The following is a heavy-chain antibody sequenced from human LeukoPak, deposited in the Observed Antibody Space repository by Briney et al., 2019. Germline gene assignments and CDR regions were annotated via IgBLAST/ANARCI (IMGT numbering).Heavy chain of an antibody. CDR3: ARDCGFGELLGYYYYMDV. Sequence: PGGSLRLSCAASGFTFNSYRMNWVRQAPGKGLEWVSSISSSSSYIYYADSVKGRLTISRDNAKNSLYLQMNSLRAEDTAVYYCARDCGFGELLGYYYYMDVWGKGTTVTVSS. CDR1: GFTFNSYR. V-gene: IGHV3-21*01. CDR2: ISSSSSYI. D-gene: IGHD3-10*01. J-gene: IGHJ6*03.